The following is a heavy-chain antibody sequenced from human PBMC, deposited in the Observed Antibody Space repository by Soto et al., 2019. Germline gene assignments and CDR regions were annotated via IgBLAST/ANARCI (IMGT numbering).Heavy chain of an antibody. CDR1: GGSISSYY. J-gene: IGHJ4*02. CDR2: IYYSGST. Sequence: QVQLQESGPGLVKPSETLSLTCTVSGGSISSYYWSWIRQPPGKGLEWIGYIYYSGSTNYNPSLTSRVTLSVDTSKNQFSLKLSSVTAADTAVYYCAREKTAEYYDSSGYYTSYYFDYWGQGTLVTVSS. V-gene: IGHV4-59*01. D-gene: IGHD3-22*01. CDR3: AREKTAEYYDSSGYYTSYYFDY.